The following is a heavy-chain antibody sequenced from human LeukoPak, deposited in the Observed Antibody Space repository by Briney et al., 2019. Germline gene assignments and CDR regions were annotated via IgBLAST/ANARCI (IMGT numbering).Heavy chain of an antibody. V-gene: IGHV3-23*01. CDR3: AQQTYSYGRDY. CDR1: GFTFSSYA. J-gene: IGHJ4*02. D-gene: IGHD5-18*01. CDR2: ISGSGGST. Sequence: GGSLRLSCAASGFTFSSYAMSWVRQAPGKGLEWVSAISGSGGSTYYADSVKGRFTISGDNSKNTLYLQMNSLRAEDTAVYYCAQQTYSYGRDYWGQGTLVTVSS.